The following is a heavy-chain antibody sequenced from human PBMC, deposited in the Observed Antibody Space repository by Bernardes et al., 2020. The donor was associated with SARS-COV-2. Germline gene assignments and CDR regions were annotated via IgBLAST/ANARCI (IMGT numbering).Heavy chain of an antibody. Sequence: GGSLRLSCAASGFTVSNAWMTWVRQAPGKGLEWVGRIKRKTDGGTAEYGAPVKGRFTISRDDSKNMLYLQMSGLKNEDTAVYYCATYYYESSGYYALFDYWGQGILVTVSP. D-gene: IGHD3-22*01. CDR2: IKRKTDGGTA. V-gene: IGHV3-15*01. CDR1: GFTVSNAW. CDR3: ATYYYESSGYYALFDY. J-gene: IGHJ4*02.